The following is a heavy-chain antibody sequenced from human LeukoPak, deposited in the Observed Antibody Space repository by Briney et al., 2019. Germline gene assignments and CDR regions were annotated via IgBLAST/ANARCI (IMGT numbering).Heavy chain of an antibody. CDR1: GGSFSGYY. J-gene: IGHJ4*02. D-gene: IGHD6-19*01. Sequence: ETLSLTXAVYGGSFSGYYWSWIRQPPGKGLEWIGEINHSGSTNYNPSLKSRVTISVDTSKNQFSLKLSSVTAADTAVYYCARGRGGSQWLVGSVLVTSDYWGQGTLVTVSS. V-gene: IGHV4-34*01. CDR3: ARGRGGSQWLVGSVLVTSDY. CDR2: INHSGST.